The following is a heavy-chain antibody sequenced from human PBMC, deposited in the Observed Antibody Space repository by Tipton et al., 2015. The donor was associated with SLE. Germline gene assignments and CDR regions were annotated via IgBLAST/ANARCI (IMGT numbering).Heavy chain of an antibody. CDR2: IYPGDSDT. D-gene: IGHD1-26*01. CDR1: GYSFTSYW. J-gene: IGHJ3*02. CDR3: ARHVGPSIKSGSHEGDAFDI. Sequence: QSGPEVKKPGESLKISCKGSGYSFTSYWIGWVRQMPGKGLEWMGIIYPGDSDTRYSPSFQGQVTISADKSISTAYLQWSSLKASDTAMYYCARHVGPSIKSGSHEGDAFDIWGQGTMVTVSS. V-gene: IGHV5-51*01.